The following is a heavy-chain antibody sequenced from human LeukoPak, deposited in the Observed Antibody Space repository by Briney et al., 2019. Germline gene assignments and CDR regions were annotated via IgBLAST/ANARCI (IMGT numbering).Heavy chain of an antibody. Sequence: GGSLRLSCAASGFTFSSYGMHWVRQAPGKGLEWVAVISYDGSNKYYADSVKGRFTISRDNSKNTLYLQMNSLRAEDTAVYYCASPLIVVVPAAIADWGQGTLVTVSS. J-gene: IGHJ4*02. CDR1: GFTFSSYG. D-gene: IGHD2-2*01. CDR3: ASPLIVVVPAAIAD. CDR2: ISYDGSNK. V-gene: IGHV3-30*19.